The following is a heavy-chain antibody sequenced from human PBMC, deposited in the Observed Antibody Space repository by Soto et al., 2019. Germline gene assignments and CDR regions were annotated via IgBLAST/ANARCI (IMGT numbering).Heavy chain of an antibody. V-gene: IGHV1-46*01. J-gene: IGHJ6*04. CDR1: GYTFTSNY. Sequence: ASVKVSCKASGYTFTSNYMHWVRQAPGQRLEWMGIINPSGGSTSYAQKFQGRVTMTRDTSTSTVYMELSSLRSEDTAVYYCAGRGTTVTTHHYYYYSGLDVWGEGTTVTGSS. D-gene: IGHD4-4*01. CDR3: AGRGTTVTTHHYYYYSGLDV. CDR2: INPSGGST.